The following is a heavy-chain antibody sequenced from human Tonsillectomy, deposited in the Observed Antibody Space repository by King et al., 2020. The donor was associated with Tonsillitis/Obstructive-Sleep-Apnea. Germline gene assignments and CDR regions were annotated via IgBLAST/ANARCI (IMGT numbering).Heavy chain of an antibody. V-gene: IGHV3-11*06. CDR3: ARGGIAAAYYFDY. CDR1: GFTFSDYY. Sequence: VQLVESGGGLVKPGGSLRLSCAASGFTFSDYYMSWIRQAPGKGLEWVSYISSSSSYTNYADSVKGRFTISRDNAKNSLYLQMNSLRAEDTAVYYCARGGIAAAYYFDYLGQGTLVPVSS. CDR2: ISSSSSYT. D-gene: IGHD6-13*01. J-gene: IGHJ4*02.